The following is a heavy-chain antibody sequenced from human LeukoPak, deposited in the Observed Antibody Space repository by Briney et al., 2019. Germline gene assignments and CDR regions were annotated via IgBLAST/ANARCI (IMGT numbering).Heavy chain of an antibody. Sequence: SETLSLTCAVSGGSISSSNWWSWVRQPPGKGLEWIGEIYHSGSTNYNPSLKSRVTISVDTSKNQFSLKLSSVTAADTAVYYCARDPTRPKYSGGWYGFDYWGQGTLVTVSS. D-gene: IGHD6-19*01. CDR1: GGSISSSNW. J-gene: IGHJ4*02. CDR3: ARDPTRPKYSGGWYGFDY. CDR2: IYHSGST. V-gene: IGHV4-4*02.